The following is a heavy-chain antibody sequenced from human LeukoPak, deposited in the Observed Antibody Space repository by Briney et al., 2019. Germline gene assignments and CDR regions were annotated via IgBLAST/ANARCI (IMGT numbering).Heavy chain of an antibody. CDR3: ARTVDTAMVIYLKYYFDY. CDR2: INHSGST. V-gene: IGHV4-30-2*01. CDR1: GGSISSGGYS. J-gene: IGHJ4*02. Sequence: PSQTLSLTCAVSGGSISSGGYSWSWIRQPPGKGLEWIGEINHSGSTNYNPSLKSRVTISVDTSKNQFSLKLSSVTAADTAVYYCARTVDTAMVIYLKYYFDYWGQGTLVTVSS. D-gene: IGHD5-18*01.